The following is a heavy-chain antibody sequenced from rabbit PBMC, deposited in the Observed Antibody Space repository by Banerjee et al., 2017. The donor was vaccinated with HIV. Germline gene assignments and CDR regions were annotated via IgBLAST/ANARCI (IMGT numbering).Heavy chain of an antibody. V-gene: IGHV1S45*01. Sequence: QEQLVESGGGLVQPEGSLTLTCTASGFSFSSSYYMCWVRQAPGKGLELIACIDTGDLSTYYASWAKGRFTISKTSSPTVTLQMTSLTAADTATYFCARYSNYYGMDLWGPGTLVTVS. CDR3: ARYSNYYGMDL. CDR2: IDTGDLST. J-gene: IGHJ6*01. CDR1: GFSFSSSYY.